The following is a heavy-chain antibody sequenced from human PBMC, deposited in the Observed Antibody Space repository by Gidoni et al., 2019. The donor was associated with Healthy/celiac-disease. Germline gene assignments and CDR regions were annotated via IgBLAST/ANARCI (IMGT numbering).Heavy chain of an antibody. Sequence: EVQLLESGGGLVQPGGSLRLSCAASGFTFSRYAMSWVRQAPGKGLEWVSAISGSGGSTYYADSVKGRFTISRDNSKNTLYLQMNSLRAEDTAVYYCAKVSSGWYEFDYWGQGTLVTVSS. J-gene: IGHJ4*02. CDR3: AKVSSGWYEFDY. V-gene: IGHV3-23*01. CDR1: GFTFSRYA. D-gene: IGHD6-19*01. CDR2: ISGSGGST.